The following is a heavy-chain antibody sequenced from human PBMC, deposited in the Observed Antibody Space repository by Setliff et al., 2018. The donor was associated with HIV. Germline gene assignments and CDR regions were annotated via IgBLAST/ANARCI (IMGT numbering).Heavy chain of an antibody. D-gene: IGHD2-2*01. Sequence: ASVKVSCKPSGYTFTTYGLSWVRQAPGQGLEWMGWISTYSDETSYSQNLQGRLTMTTDTSTGTAYMELRSLRSDDTAVYYCARDFCSSTTCTNWFHPWGQGTLVTVSS. CDR2: ISTYSDET. CDR1: GYTFTTYG. J-gene: IGHJ5*02. V-gene: IGHV1-18*01. CDR3: ARDFCSSTTCTNWFHP.